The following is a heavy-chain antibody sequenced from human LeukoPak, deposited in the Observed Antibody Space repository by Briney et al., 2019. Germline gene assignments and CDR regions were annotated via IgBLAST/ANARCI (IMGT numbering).Heavy chain of an antibody. D-gene: IGHD6-19*01. V-gene: IGHV3-20*04. J-gene: IGHJ4*02. CDR1: GFTFDDYG. Sequence: RSGGSLRLSCAASGFTFDDYGMSWVRQAPGKGLEWVSGINWNGGSTGYADSVKGRFTISRDNAKNSLYLQMNSLRAEDTALYYCARALDRIRIKESREAVAGSGDYWGQGTLVTVSS. CDR3: ARALDRIRIKESREAVAGSGDY. CDR2: INWNGGST.